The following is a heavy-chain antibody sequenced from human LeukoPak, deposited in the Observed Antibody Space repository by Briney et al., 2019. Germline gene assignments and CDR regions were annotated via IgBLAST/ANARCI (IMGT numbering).Heavy chain of an antibody. J-gene: IGHJ4*02. CDR2: ISGSGGST. V-gene: IGHV3-23*01. CDR1: GSTSSSYA. CDR3: AKDSYPGIAVAGVMYYFDY. D-gene: IGHD6-19*01. Sequence: GSMRLSNAASGSTSSSYAMSWVRQAPGKGLEWVSAISGSGGSTYYADSVKGRFTISRDNSKNTLYLQMNSLRAEDTAVYYCAKDSYPGIAVAGVMYYFDYWGQGTLVTVSS.